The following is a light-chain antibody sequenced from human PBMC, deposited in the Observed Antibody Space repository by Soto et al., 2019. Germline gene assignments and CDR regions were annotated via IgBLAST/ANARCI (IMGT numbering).Light chain of an antibody. Sequence: QSALTQPASVSGSPGQSITVSCTGTSSDLGGYNYVSWYQHHPGKAPKLMIYEVSNRPSGGSNRFSGSKSGNTASLTISWLQAEDEAEYYCSSYTSSDTLVFGTGTKLTVL. CDR3: SSYTSSDTLV. CDR2: EVS. CDR1: SSDLGGYNY. V-gene: IGLV2-14*01. J-gene: IGLJ1*01.